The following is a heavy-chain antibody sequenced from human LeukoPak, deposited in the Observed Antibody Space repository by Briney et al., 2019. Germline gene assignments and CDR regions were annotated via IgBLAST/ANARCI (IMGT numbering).Heavy chain of an antibody. J-gene: IGHJ4*02. CDR1: GYTFTSYG. Sequence: ASVKVSCKASGYTFTSYGISWVRQAPGQGLEWMGWMDPNSGNTGYAQKFQGRVTITRNTSISTAYMELSSLRSEDTAVYYCARWPRGYEPDYWGQGTLVTVSS. CDR3: ARWPRGYEPDY. D-gene: IGHD5-12*01. CDR2: MDPNSGNT. V-gene: IGHV1-8*03.